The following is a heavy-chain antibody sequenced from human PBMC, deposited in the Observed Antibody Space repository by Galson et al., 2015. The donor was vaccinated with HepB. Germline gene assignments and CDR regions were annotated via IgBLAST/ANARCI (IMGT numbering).Heavy chain of an antibody. CDR1: GYTFTGYY. CDR2: INPNSGGT. CDR3: AREAEGTDYGDYWGLGKSLQNWFDP. D-gene: IGHD4-17*01. Sequence: SVKVSCKASGYTFTGYYMHWVRQAPGQGLEWMGWINPNSGGTNYAQKFQGRVTMTRDTSISTAYMELSRLRSDDTAVYYCAREAEGTDYGDYWGLGKSLQNWFDPWGQGTLVTVSS. V-gene: IGHV1-2*02. J-gene: IGHJ5*02.